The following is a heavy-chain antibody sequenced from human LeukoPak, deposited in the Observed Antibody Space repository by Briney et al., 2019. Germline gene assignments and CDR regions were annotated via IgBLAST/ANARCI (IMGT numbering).Heavy chain of an antibody. V-gene: IGHV3-11*05. J-gene: IGHJ3*02. Sequence: GGSLRLSCAASGFMFSDYFMSWIRQAPGKELEWISYISSNSKYTKYADSVKGRFTISRDNAKKSLYLQMNSLRAEDTAVYYCAKVIRVAVTAAGAFDIWGQGTMVTVSS. D-gene: IGHD2-21*02. CDR2: ISSNSKYT. CDR3: AKVIRVAVTAAGAFDI. CDR1: GFMFSDYF.